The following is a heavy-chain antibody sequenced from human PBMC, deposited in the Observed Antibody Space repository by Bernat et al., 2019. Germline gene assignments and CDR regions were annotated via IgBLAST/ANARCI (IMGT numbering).Heavy chain of an antibody. Sequence: EVQLVESGGGLVKPGGSLRLSCAASGFTFSNAWMSWVRQAPGKGLEWVGRIKSKTDGGTTDYAAPVKGRFTISRDDSKNTLYLQMNSLKTEDTAVYYCTTRSGRDYYYYYGMDVWGQGTTVTVSS. V-gene: IGHV3-15*01. CDR1: GFTFSNAW. CDR3: TTRSGRDYYYYYGMDV. J-gene: IGHJ6*02. CDR2: IKSKTDGGTT. D-gene: IGHD1-26*01.